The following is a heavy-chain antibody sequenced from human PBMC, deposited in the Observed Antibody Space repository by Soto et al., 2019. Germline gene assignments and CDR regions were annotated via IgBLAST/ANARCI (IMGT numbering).Heavy chain of an antibody. V-gene: IGHV3-23*01. CDR2: ISGSGDYT. CDR1: GFTFNTYA. D-gene: IGHD2-15*01. CDR3: ANGYCSGGSCRVRYNWFDP. J-gene: IGHJ5*02. Sequence: GGSLRLSCATSGFTFNTYAMSWVRQAPGKGLEWVSAISGSGDYTYYADSVKGRFTISRDNSKNTLYLQMNSLRAEDTAVYYCANGYCSGGSCRVRYNWFDPWGQGTLVTVSS.